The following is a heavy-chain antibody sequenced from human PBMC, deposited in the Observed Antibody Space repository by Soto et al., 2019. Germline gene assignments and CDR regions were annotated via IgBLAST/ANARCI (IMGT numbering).Heavy chain of an antibody. CDR3: ARSPGRDGYNHFEY. CDR2: ISSRSSYI. V-gene: IGHV3-21*01. Sequence: EVQLVESGGGLVKPGGSLRLSCAASGFTFSIYSISWVRQAPGKGLEWVSSISSRSSYIYYADSVKGRFTISRDNAKNSLYLQMNSLRAEHTAVYYCARSPGRDGYNHFEYWGQGTLVTVSS. D-gene: IGHD5-12*01. CDR1: GFTFSIYS. J-gene: IGHJ4*02.